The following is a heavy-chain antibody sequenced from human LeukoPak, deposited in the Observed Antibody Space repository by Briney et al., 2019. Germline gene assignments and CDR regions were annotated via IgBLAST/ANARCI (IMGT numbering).Heavy chain of an antibody. D-gene: IGHD3-22*01. Sequence: GGSLRLSCAASGFTFSTYAISWVRQAPGKGLEWVSAISGSGGSTYYADSVKGRFTISRDNSKNTLYLQMNSLRAEDTAVYYCAKGSSRIEVVFNDYWGQGTLVTVSS. J-gene: IGHJ4*02. CDR2: ISGSGGST. CDR1: GFTFSTYA. V-gene: IGHV3-23*01. CDR3: AKGSSRIEVVFNDY.